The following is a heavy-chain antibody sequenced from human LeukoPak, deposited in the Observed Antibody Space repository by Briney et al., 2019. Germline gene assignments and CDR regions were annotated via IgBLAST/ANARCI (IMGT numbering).Heavy chain of an antibody. V-gene: IGHV3-48*01. CDR3: ARDLQIAARQGSYFDY. CDR1: GFTFSTYS. J-gene: IGHJ4*02. D-gene: IGHD6-6*01. Sequence: GGSLRLSCAASGFTFSTYSMNWVRQAPGKGLEWVSYISSSTTIYYAESVKGRFTISRDNAKNSLYLQMNSLRAEDTAVYYCARDLQIAARQGSYFDYWGQGTLVTVSP. CDR2: ISSSTTI.